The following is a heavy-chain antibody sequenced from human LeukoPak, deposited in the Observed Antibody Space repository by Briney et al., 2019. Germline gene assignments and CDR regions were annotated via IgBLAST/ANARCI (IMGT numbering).Heavy chain of an antibody. J-gene: IGHJ6*03. CDR1: GGSFNTYY. Sequence: SETLSLTCAVYGGSFNTYYWSWIRQPPGKGLEWIGEINHSGSTNYNPSLKSRVTISVDTSKNQFSLKLSSVTAADTAVYYCARAKYYYYMDVWRKGTTVTVSS. V-gene: IGHV4-34*01. CDR2: INHSGST. CDR3: ARAKYYYYMDV.